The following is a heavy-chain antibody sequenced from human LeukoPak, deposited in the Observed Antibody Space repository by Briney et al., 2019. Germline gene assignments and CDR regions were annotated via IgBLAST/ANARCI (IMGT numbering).Heavy chain of an antibody. CDR1: GDSVSSNSAA. CDR2: TYYRSKWYN. J-gene: IGHJ6*03. V-gene: IGHV6-1*01. CDR3: ARDFYCSGGSCYSLDYYYYYMDV. D-gene: IGHD2-15*01. Sequence: SQTLSLTCAISGDSVSSNSAARNWIRQSPSRGLEWLGRTYYRSKWYNDYAVSVKSRITINPDTSKNQFSLQLNSVTPEDTAVYYCARDFYCSGGSCYSLDYYYYYMDVWGKGTTVTVSS.